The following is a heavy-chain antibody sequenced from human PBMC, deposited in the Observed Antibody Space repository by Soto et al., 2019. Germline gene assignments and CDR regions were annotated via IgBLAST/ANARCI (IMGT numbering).Heavy chain of an antibody. Sequence: QVQLVESGGGVVQPGRSLRLSCAASGFTFSSSGMHWVRQDPGKGPEWVAIISYDGGNKYYADSVEGRFTISRDNSKNTLFLQLNSLRPDDTAVYFCAKDNPTIACWGQGTLVTVSS. CDR2: ISYDGGNK. J-gene: IGHJ4*02. D-gene: IGHD1-1*01. V-gene: IGHV3-30*18. CDR1: GFTFSSSG. CDR3: AKDNPTIAC.